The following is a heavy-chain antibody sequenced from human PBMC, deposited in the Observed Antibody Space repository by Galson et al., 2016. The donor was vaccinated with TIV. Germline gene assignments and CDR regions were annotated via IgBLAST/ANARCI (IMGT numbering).Heavy chain of an antibody. CDR2: ISATGSHI. J-gene: IGHJ3*02. Sequence: SLRLSCAASGFSFTSFSMTWVRQPPGKGLEWVSLISATGSHIYYAGSMRGRVTISRDNAKNSLYLQINSLRAEDTALYYCARRGNYLADAFDTWGQGTVVTVSS. CDR1: GFSFTSFS. CDR3: ARRGNYLADAFDT. D-gene: IGHD4-11*01. V-gene: IGHV3-21*01.